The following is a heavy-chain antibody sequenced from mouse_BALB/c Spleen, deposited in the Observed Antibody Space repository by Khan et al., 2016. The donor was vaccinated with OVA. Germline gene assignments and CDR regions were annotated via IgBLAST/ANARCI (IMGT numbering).Heavy chain of an antibody. CDR2: IFTGTGTT. D-gene: IGHD2-1*01. J-gene: IGHJ3*01. CDR1: GYTFTNYW. Sequence: QVQLQQPGAELVKPGASVKLSCKPSGYTFTNYWIQWVKQRPGQGLGWIGEIFTGTGTTSYTDDFKAKATLTIETSSSPAYMQLSHLTSEDSTVYFCARGYFGNYEFAYWGQGTLVTVSA. V-gene: IGHV1S132*01. CDR3: ARGYFGNYEFAY.